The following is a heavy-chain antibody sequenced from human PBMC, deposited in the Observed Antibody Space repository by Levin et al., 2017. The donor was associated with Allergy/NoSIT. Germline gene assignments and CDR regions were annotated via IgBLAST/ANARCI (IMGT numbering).Heavy chain of an antibody. J-gene: IGHJ4*02. CDR3: ASEFIIGSPPGGGYFDY. V-gene: IGHV1-46*01. Sequence: GESLKISCKASGYTFTSYYMHWVRQAPGQGLEWMGIINPSGGSTSYAQKFQGRVTMTRDTSTSTVYMELSSLRSEDTAVYYCASEFIIGSPPGGGYFDYWGQGTLVTVSS. CDR1: GYTFTSYY. D-gene: IGHD3-10*01. CDR2: INPSGGST.